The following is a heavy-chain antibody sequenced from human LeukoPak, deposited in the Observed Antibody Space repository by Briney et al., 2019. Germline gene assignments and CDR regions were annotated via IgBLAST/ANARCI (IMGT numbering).Heavy chain of an antibody. V-gene: IGHV3-30*18. CDR1: GFAFSSYW. CDR3: AKDRSPNLVGATNY. D-gene: IGHD1-26*01. Sequence: PGGSLRLSCAASGFAFSSYWMNWVRQAPGKGLEWVAVISYDGSNKYYADSVKGRFTISRDNSKNTLYLQMNSLRAEDTAVYYCAKDRSPNLVGATNYWGQGTLVTVSS. J-gene: IGHJ4*02. CDR2: ISYDGSNK.